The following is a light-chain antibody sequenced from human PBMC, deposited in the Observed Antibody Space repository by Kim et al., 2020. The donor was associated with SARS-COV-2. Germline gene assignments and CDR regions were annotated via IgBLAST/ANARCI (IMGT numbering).Light chain of an antibody. CDR3: LQHSTYPIT. CDR1: QDIRND. CDR2: GAS. J-gene: IGKJ5*01. Sequence: ASVGDKVTITCQASQDIRNDLGWYQQNPGRAAKRLIYGASSLQSGVPSRFSGSGSGTEFTLTISSVQPEDFATYFCLQHSTYPITFGQGTRLEIK. V-gene: IGKV1-17*01.